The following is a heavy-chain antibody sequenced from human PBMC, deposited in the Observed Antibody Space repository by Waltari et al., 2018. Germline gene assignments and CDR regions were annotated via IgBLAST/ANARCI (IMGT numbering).Heavy chain of an antibody. D-gene: IGHD6-13*01. CDR2: INPNRGGT. CDR1: GYTFTDYY. V-gene: IGHV1-2*02. CDR3: ARDRIGGAAAGTEYFQH. J-gene: IGHJ1*01. Sequence: QVQLVQSGAEVKKPGASVKVSCKASGYTFTDYYMHWVRQAPGQGLEWMGFINPNRGGTHDAQKFQDRVTMTRDTSISTAYMELSRLRSDDTAVYYCARDRIGGAAAGTEYFQHWGQGTLITVSS.